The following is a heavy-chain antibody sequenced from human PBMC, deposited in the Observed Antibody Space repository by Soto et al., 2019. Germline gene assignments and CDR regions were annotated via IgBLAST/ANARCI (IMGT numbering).Heavy chain of an antibody. Sequence: QVQLVQSGAEVKKPGAAVKVSCKASGYTFTGYYIHWVRQAPGQGLEWMGWINPNRGGTNYAQKFQGWGTMTRDTSISTAYMELRRLRSDDTAVYYCARSYSSRNYYFDYWGQGSLVTVSS. CDR3: ARSYSSRNYYFDY. V-gene: IGHV1-2*04. CDR2: INPNRGGT. J-gene: IGHJ4*02. D-gene: IGHD6-13*01. CDR1: GYTFTGYY.